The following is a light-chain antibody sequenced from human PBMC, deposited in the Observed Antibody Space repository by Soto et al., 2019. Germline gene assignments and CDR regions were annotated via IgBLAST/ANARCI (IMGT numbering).Light chain of an antibody. Sequence: ILMTQSPSSFSASTGDRVSITCRATQDIGTYLAWYQQIPGKAPKLLIYAASTLQSGVPSRFSGSGSGTEFTLTISSLQPEDFATYYCQQSYSTPSITFGQGTRLEIK. J-gene: IGKJ5*01. V-gene: IGKV1-8*01. CDR3: QQSYSTPSIT. CDR2: AAS. CDR1: QDIGTY.